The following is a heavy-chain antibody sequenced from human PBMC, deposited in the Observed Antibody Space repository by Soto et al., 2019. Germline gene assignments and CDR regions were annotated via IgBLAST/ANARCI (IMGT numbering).Heavy chain of an antibody. D-gene: IGHD5-12*01. Sequence: QVQLVQSGAEVKKPGSSVKVSCKASGGTFSSYAISWVRQAPGQGLEWMGGIIPIFGTAHYAQKFQGRVTITADKSTSTAYMELSSLRSEDTAVYYCASGRERRDGYNCAYWGQGTLVTVSS. J-gene: IGHJ4*02. CDR3: ASGRERRDGYNCAY. CDR1: GGTFSSYA. V-gene: IGHV1-69*06. CDR2: IIPIFGTA.